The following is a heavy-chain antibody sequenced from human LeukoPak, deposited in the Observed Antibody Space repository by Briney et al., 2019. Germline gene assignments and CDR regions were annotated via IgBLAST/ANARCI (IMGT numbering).Heavy chain of an antibody. J-gene: IGHJ5*02. V-gene: IGHV4-61*02. CDR3: ARARGGGFIDH. D-gene: IGHD3-10*01. CDR2: IYTSGST. CDR1: GGSISSGSYY. Sequence: SQTLSLTCTVSGGSISSGSYYWSWIRQPAGKGLEWIGRIYTSGSTNYNPSLKSRVTISVDTSKNQFSLKLSSVTAADTAVYYCARARGGGFIDHWGQGTLVTVSS.